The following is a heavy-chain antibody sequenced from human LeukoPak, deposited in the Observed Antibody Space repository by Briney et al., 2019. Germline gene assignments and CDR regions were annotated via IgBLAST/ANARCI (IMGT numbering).Heavy chain of an antibody. CDR2: IYYSGST. Sequence: SETLSLTCTVSGGSISSYYWSWIRQPPGKGLEWIGYIYYSGSTNYNPSLKSRVTISVDTSKNQFSLKLSSVTAADTAVYYCARQSVGASRPIDYWGQGTLVTVSS. D-gene: IGHD1-26*01. V-gene: IGHV4-59*01. CDR1: GGSISSYY. CDR3: ARQSVGASRPIDY. J-gene: IGHJ4*02.